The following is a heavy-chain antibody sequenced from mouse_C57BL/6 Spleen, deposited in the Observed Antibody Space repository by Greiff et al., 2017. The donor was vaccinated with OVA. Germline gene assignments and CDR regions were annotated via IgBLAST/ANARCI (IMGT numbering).Heavy chain of an antibody. D-gene: IGHD4-1*01. V-gene: IGHV1-52*01. Sequence: QVQLQQPGAELVRPGSSVKLSCKASGYTFTSYWMHWVKQRPIQGLEWIGNIDPSDSETHYNQKFKDKATLTVDKSSSTAYMQLSSLTSEDSAVYYCARGTNWDYAMDYWGQGTSVTVSS. CDR1: GYTFTSYW. CDR3: ARGTNWDYAMDY. J-gene: IGHJ4*01. CDR2: IDPSDSET.